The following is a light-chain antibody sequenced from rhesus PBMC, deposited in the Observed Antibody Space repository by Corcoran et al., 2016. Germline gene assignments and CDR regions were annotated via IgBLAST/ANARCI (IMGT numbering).Light chain of an antibody. CDR3: QHGYGTPYS. CDR1: ENVNNY. Sequence: DIQMTQSPSSLSASVGDRVTITCRASENVNNYLNWYQQKPGKAPKLLIYKASTWQSGVPSRFSGSGSGTDYTFTVSSLQPEDFATYYCQHGYGTPYSFGQGTKVEIK. J-gene: IGKJ2*01. V-gene: IGKV1-74*01. CDR2: KAS.